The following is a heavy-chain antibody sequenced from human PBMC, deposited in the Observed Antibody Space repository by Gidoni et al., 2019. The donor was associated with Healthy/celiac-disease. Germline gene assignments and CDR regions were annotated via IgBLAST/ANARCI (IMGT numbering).Heavy chain of an antibody. V-gene: IGHV4-34*01. CDR1: GGSFSGYY. D-gene: IGHD2-2*01. CDR3: ASSGACSSTSCPWVYFDY. CDR2: INHSGST. Sequence: QVQLQQWGAGLLKPSETLSLTCAVYGGSFSGYYWSWIRQPPGKGLEWIGEINHSGSTNYNPSLKSRVTISVDTSKNQFSLKLSSVTAADTAVYYCASSGACSSTSCPWVYFDYWGQGTLVTVSS. J-gene: IGHJ4*02.